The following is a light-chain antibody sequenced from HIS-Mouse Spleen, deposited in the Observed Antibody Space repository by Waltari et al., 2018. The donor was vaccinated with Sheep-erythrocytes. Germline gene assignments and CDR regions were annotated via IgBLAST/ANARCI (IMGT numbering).Light chain of an antibody. J-gene: IGLJ3*02. CDR2: SVS. CDR1: SSDVGGYNY. V-gene: IGLV2-11*01. CDR3: CSYAGSYTFWV. Sequence: QSALTQPRSVSGSPGQSVTISCTGTSSDVGGYNYVSWYQQHPGKPPKPMISSVSQRPYRVPDRFSGSKSGSTASLTISGLQAEDEADYYCCSYAGSYTFWVFGGGTKLTVL.